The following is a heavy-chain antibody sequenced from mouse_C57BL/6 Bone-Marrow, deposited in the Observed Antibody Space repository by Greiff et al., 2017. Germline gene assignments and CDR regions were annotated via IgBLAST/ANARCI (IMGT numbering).Heavy chain of an antibody. J-gene: IGHJ3*01. CDR2: ISSGGSYT. CDR1: GFTFSSYG. CDR3: ARLGNSAGFAY. Sequence: VQLKESGGDLVKPGGSLKLSCAASGFTFSSYGMSWVRQTPDKRLEWVATISSGGSYTYYPDSVKGRFTISRDNAKNTLYLQMSSLKSEDTAMYYCARLGNSAGFAYWGQGTLVTVSA. V-gene: IGHV5-6*01. D-gene: IGHD3-1*01.